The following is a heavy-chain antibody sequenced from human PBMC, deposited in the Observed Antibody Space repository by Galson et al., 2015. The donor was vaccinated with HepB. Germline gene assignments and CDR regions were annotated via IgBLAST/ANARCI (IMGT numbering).Heavy chain of an antibody. CDR2: IKQDGSQK. J-gene: IGHJ6*02. Sequence: SLRLSCAASGFTFSDYYMSWIRQAPGKGLEWVANIKQDGSQKQYVDSVKGRFTISRDDAKNSLYLQMNSLRAEDTAVYYCARDDTTNTMYGVLTNYDYYSGMDVWGQGTTVSVSS. V-gene: IGHV3-7*01. CDR3: ARDDTTNTMYGVLTNYDYYSGMDV. D-gene: IGHD3-3*01. CDR1: GFTFSDYY.